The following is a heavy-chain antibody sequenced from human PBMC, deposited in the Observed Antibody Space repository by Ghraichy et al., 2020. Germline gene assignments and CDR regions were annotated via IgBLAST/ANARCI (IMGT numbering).Heavy chain of an antibody. J-gene: IGHJ4*02. CDR2: ISINGRSP. CDR1: GFTFSNYA. V-gene: IGHV3-23*01. D-gene: IGHD3-16*01. Sequence: GGSLRLSCAASGFTFSNYAMSWVRQAPGKGLEWVSAISINGRSPYYAGSVKGRFTISRDNSKNTLYLQMKSLRAEDTALYDCAKGVQGERPLGDWGQGTLVTVSS. CDR3: AKGVQGERPLGD.